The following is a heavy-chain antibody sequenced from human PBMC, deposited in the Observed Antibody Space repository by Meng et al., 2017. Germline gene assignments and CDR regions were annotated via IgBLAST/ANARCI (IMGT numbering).Heavy chain of an antibody. CDR1: GATFSSYP. CDR2: IIPILGIA. J-gene: IGHJ4*02. V-gene: IGHV1-69*02. CDR3: ARGEAN. Sequence: QVQLVKSGGEVKKHGSATRVFRKAAGATFSSYPISCVRQAPGQGLEWMGRIIPILGIANYAQKFQGRVTITADKSTSTAYMELSSLRSEDTAVYYCARGEANWGQGTLVTVSS. D-gene: IGHD3-10*01.